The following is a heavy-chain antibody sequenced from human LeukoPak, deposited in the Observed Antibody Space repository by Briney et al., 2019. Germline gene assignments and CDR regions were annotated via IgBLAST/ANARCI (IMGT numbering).Heavy chain of an antibody. CDR3: AKDHGPGIVGAMDY. CDR1: GFTFSSYA. V-gene: IGHV3-23*01. D-gene: IGHD1-26*01. CDR2: ISGSGGST. Sequence: RPGGSLRLSCAASGFTFSSYAMSWVRQAPGKGLEWVSAISGSGGSTYYADSVKGRFTISRDNSKNTLYLQMNSLRAEDTAVYYCAKDHGPGIVGAMDYWGQGTLVTVSS. J-gene: IGHJ4*02.